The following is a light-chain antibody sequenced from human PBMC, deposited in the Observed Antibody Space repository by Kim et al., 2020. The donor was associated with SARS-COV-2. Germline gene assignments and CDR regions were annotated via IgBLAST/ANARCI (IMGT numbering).Light chain of an antibody. V-gene: IGLV3-21*04. Sequence: SYELTQPPSVSVAPGETARIICGGKEFESRSVHWYQQRPGQAPVLVMYSDTDRPSGIPERFSGSNSGSTATLAISRVEAGDEADYFCQVWDTTGDPQGLFGGGTQLTVL. CDR2: SDT. J-gene: IGLJ2*01. CDR1: EFESRS. CDR3: QVWDTTGDPQGL.